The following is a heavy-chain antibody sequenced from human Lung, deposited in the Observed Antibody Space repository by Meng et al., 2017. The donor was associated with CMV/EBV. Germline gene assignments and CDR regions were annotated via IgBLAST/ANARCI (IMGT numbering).Heavy chain of an antibody. CDR1: RFTFSAYE. V-gene: IGHV3-48*03. CDR3: ARGGYDYVWGSLDY. CDR2: IGGSGGPI. D-gene: IGHD3-16*01. Sequence: GESXKISCAASRFTFSAYEMNWVRQAPGKGLEWVSYIGGSGGPINYADSVRGRFTISRNNARNSLYLQMNSLRAEDTAVYYCARGGYDYVWGSLDYWGQGXLVTASS. J-gene: IGHJ4*02.